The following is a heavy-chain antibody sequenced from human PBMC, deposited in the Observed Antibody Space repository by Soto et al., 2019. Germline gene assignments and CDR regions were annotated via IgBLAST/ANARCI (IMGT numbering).Heavy chain of an antibody. V-gene: IGHV5-10-1*01. CDR1: GYSFTSYW. Sequence: GESLKISCKGSGYSFTSYWISWVRQMSGKGLEWTGRIDPSDSYTNYSPSFQGHVTISADKSISTAYLQWSSLKASDTAMYYCARQYCGGDCYLPEDYFDYWGQGTLVTVSS. CDR2: IDPSDSYT. D-gene: IGHD2-21*02. J-gene: IGHJ4*02. CDR3: ARQYCGGDCYLPEDYFDY.